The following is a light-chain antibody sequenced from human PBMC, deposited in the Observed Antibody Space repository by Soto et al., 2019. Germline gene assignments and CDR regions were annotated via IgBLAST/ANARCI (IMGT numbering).Light chain of an antibody. V-gene: IGKV3-20*01. Sequence: ESMLTQSPGTLSLSPGERATLSCRASQSVSTRYLAWYQQKPGQAPRLLIYGASIRATGIPDRFSGSGSGTDFTLTISRMEPEDFAVYSSHQFGSSPPAFSCGQGTKLEI. CDR1: QSVSTRY. CDR3: HQFGSSPPAFS. CDR2: GAS. J-gene: IGKJ2*01.